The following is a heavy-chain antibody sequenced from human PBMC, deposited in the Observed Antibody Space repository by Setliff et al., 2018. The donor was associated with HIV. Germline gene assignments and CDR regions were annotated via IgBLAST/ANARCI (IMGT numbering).Heavy chain of an antibody. Sequence: ASVKVSCKASGYTFTTYAMHWVRQAPGQGLEWMGWINTANTETKYSQTLQDRATFTRDTSARTAYMELTGLTSEDTAVYYCARNPTGWGYCDYWGQGTLVTVSS. CDR3: ARNPTGWGYCDY. J-gene: IGHJ4*02. V-gene: IGHV1-3*04. CDR2: INTANTET. CDR1: GYTFTTYA. D-gene: IGHD1-26*01.